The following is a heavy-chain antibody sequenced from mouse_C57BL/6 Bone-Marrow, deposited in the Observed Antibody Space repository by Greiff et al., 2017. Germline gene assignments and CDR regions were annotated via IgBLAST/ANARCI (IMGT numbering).Heavy chain of an antibody. Sequence: QVQLQQPGPELVKPGASVKISCKASGYAFSSSWMNWVKQRPGKGLEWIGRIYPGDGDTNYNGKFKGKATLTADKSSSTAYMQLSSLTSEDSAVYFCARDYYGSSLFAYWGQGTLVTVSA. CDR1: GYAFSSSW. D-gene: IGHD1-1*01. J-gene: IGHJ3*01. CDR2: IYPGDGDT. V-gene: IGHV1-82*01. CDR3: ARDYYGSSLFAY.